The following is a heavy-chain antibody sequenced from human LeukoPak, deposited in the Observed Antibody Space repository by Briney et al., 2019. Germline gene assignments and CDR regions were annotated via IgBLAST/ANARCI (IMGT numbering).Heavy chain of an antibody. Sequence: ASVKVSCKASGGTFSSYAISWVRQAPGQGLEWMGGIIPIFGTANYAQKFQGRVTITTDESTSTAYMELSSLRSEDTAVYYCARDLKFPHSALYWGQGTLVTVSS. CDR1: GGTFSSYA. D-gene: IGHD2-21*01. CDR3: ARDLKFPHSALY. V-gene: IGHV1-69*05. J-gene: IGHJ4*02. CDR2: IIPIFGTA.